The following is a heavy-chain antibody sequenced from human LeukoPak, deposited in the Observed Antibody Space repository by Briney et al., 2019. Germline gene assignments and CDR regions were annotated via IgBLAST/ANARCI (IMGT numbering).Heavy chain of an antibody. Sequence: GGSLRLSCAASGFTFDDYGMSWVRQAPGKGLEWVGRIKSNTDGGATDYAAPVKGRFTISRDDSKNTLFLQMNSLKTEDTAVYYCTTDPQGLLSDYYYMDVWGKGTTVTVSS. CDR3: TTDPQGLLSDYYYMDV. V-gene: IGHV3-15*01. CDR2: IKSNTDGGAT. CDR1: GFTFDDYG. D-gene: IGHD2-2*01. J-gene: IGHJ6*03.